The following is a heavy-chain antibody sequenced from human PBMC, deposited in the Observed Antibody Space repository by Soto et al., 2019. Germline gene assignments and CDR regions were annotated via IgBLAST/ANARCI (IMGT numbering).Heavy chain of an antibody. V-gene: IGHV3-30*18. CDR2: ISYDGSNK. CDR1: GFTFSSYG. D-gene: IGHD2-2*01. Sequence: GGSLRLSCAASGFTFSSYGMHWVRQAPGKGLEWVAVISYDGSNKYYADSVKGRFTISRDNSKNRLYLQMNSLRAEDTAVYYCAKVPRIGTSPYYYYYYMDVWGKGTTVTVSS. CDR3: AKVPRIGTSPYYYYYYMDV. J-gene: IGHJ6*03.